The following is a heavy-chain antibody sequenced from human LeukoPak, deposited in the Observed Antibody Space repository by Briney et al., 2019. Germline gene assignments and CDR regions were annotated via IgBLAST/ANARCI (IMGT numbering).Heavy chain of an antibody. CDR1: GGSISSSSYY. CDR3: ARVNSYGPPYYFDY. Sequence: SETLSLTCTVSGGSISSSSYYWGWIRQPPGKGLEWIGSIYYSGSTYYNPSLKSRVTISVDTSKNQFSLKLSSVTAADTAVYYCARVNSYGPPYYFDYWGQGTLVTVSS. V-gene: IGHV4-39*01. J-gene: IGHJ4*02. CDR2: IYYSGST. D-gene: IGHD5-18*01.